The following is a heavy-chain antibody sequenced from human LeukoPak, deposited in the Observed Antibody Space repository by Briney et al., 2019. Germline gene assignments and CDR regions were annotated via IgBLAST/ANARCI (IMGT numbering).Heavy chain of an antibody. CDR1: GYTFTGYY. V-gene: IGHV1-2*02. Sequence: GASVKVSCKASGYTFTGYYMHWVRQAPGQGLEWMGWINPNSGGTNYAQKFQGRVTMTRDTSISTAYMELSRLRSDDTAVYCCARGVATLADPPDYWGQGTLVTVSS. CDR3: ARGVATLADPPDY. D-gene: IGHD5-12*01. J-gene: IGHJ4*02. CDR2: INPNSGGT.